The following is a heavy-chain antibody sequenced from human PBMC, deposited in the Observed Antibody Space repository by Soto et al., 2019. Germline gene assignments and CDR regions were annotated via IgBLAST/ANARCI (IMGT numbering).Heavy chain of an antibody. Sequence: PGESLKISCKGSGYSFTSYWISWVRQMPGKGLEWMGRIDPSDSYTNYSPSFQGHVTISADKSISTAYLQWSSLKASDTAMYYCARQEYSSSYYYYYGMDVWGQGTTVT. V-gene: IGHV5-10-1*01. CDR2: IDPSDSYT. J-gene: IGHJ6*02. CDR3: ARQEYSSSYYYYYGMDV. D-gene: IGHD6-6*01. CDR1: GYSFTSYW.